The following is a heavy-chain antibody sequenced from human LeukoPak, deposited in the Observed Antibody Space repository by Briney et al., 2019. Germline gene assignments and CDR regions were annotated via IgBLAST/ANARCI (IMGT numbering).Heavy chain of an antibody. CDR3: ARGRFGYCSSTSCLKWFDP. CDR2: INHSGST. J-gene: IGHJ5*02. V-gene: IGHV4-34*01. D-gene: IGHD2-2*01. Sequence: SDTLSLTCAVCGGSFSGYYWSWIRQPPGKGLEWIGEINHSGSTNHNPSLKNQVTLSVDTSKNQFSLKLSSVTAADTAVYYCARGRFGYCSSTSCLKWFDPWGQGTLVTVSS. CDR1: GGSFSGYY.